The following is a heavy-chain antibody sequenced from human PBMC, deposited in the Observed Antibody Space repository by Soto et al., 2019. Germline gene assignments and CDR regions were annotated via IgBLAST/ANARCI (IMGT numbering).Heavy chain of an antibody. Sequence: GGSLRLSCAASGFTFSSYWMSWVRQAPGKGLERVANIKQDGSEKYYVDSVKGRFTISRDNAKKSLYLQMNSLRAEDTAVYYWARDNRQWRETNLYNWDQGTRVT. CDR3: ARDNRQWRETNLYN. J-gene: IGHJ4*02. CDR1: GFTFSSYW. V-gene: IGHV3-7*01. D-gene: IGHD6-19*01. CDR2: IKQDGSEK.